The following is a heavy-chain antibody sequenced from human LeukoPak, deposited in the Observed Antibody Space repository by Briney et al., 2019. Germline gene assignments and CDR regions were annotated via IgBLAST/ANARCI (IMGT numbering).Heavy chain of an antibody. D-gene: IGHD3-9*01. CDR3: ATVTWRDILTGYRDYYFDY. V-gene: IGHV1-24*01. J-gene: IGHJ4*02. CDR1: GYTLTELS. Sequence: ASVTVSCKVSGYTLTELSMHWVRQAPGKGLEWMGGFDPEDGETIYAQKFQGRVTMTEDTSTDTAYMELSSLRSGDTAVYYCATVTWRDILTGYRDYYFDYWGQGILVTVSS. CDR2: FDPEDGET.